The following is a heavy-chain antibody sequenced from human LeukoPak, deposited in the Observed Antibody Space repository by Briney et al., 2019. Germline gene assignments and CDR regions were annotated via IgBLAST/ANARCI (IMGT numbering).Heavy chain of an antibody. Sequence: PGGSLRLSCAASGFTFSSYAMSWVRQAPGKGLEWVSAISGSGGSTYYADSVKGRFTISSDNSKNTLYLQMNSLRAEDTAVYYCAKSGDYYGSGSYYGFFDYWGQGTLVTVSS. V-gene: IGHV3-23*01. CDR3: AKSGDYYGSGSYYGFFDY. CDR2: ISGSGGST. D-gene: IGHD3-10*01. CDR1: GFTFSSYA. J-gene: IGHJ4*02.